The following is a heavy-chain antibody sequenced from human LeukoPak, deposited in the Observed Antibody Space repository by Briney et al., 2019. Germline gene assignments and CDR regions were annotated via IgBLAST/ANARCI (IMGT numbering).Heavy chain of an antibody. CDR1: GYSFATYW. V-gene: IGHV5-51*01. CDR2: IYPGDSDT. D-gene: IGHD3-22*01. J-gene: IGHJ5*02. CDR3: ARLGGENYYDSSGYYYAWLDP. Sequence: GESLTISCRGSGYSFATYWIGWVRQMPGKGLEWMAVIYPGDSDTRYSPSFQGQVTISADKSINTAYLQWSSLKASDSAMYSCARLGGENYYDSSGYYYAWLDPWGQGTLVTVSS.